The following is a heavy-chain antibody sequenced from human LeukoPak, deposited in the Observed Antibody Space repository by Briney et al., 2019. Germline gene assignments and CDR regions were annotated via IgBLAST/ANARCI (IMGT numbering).Heavy chain of an antibody. J-gene: IGHJ4*02. CDR2: IWYDGSNK. D-gene: IGHD6-19*01. Sequence: VGSLRLSCAASGFTFSSYGMHTVRQAPGKELEGVAVIWYDGSNKYYADSVKGRFTISRDNSKNTLYMQMNSLRAEDTAVYYCARSGQWLERFDYWGQGTLVTVSS. CDR3: ARSGQWLERFDY. V-gene: IGHV3-33*01. CDR1: GFTFSSYG.